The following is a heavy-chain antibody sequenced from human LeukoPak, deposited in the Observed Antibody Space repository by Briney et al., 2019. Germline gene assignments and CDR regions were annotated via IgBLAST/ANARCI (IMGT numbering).Heavy chain of an antibody. J-gene: IGHJ5*02. CDR1: GFAFNKYS. CDR2: ISSTNTYI. D-gene: IGHD4-17*01. Sequence: GGSLRLSCAASGFAFNKYSMNWVRQAPGKGLEWVSSISSTNTYIYYADSMKGRFTISRDSANNSLFLQMSGLRAEDTAVYYCARGHDYGDLYWFDPWGQGTLVTVSS. V-gene: IGHV3-21*03. CDR3: ARGHDYGDLYWFDP.